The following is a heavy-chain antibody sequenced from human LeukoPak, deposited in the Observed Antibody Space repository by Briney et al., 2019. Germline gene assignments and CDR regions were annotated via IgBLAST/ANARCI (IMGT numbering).Heavy chain of an antibody. CDR3: ARLPGRTTSQDY. D-gene: IGHD4-17*01. V-gene: IGHV3-21*01. CDR2: ISSSSSYI. Sequence: GGPLRLSFAASGFTYSSYSMNWVRQAPGKGLEWVSSISSSSSYIYYADSVKGRFTISRDNAKNSLCLQMNSLRAEDTAVYYCARLPGRTTSQDYWGQGTLVTVSS. CDR1: GFTYSSYS. J-gene: IGHJ4*02.